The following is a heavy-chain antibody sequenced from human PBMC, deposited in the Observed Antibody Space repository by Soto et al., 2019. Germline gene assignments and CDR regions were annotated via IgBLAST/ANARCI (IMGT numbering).Heavy chain of an antibody. Sequence: SETLSFTCAVYGGSFSGYYWSWIRQPPGKGLEWIGEINHSGSTNYNPSLKSRVTISVDTSKNQFSLKLSSVTAADTAVYYCARLRRLVRGYYYYGMDVWGQGTTVTVSS. CDR3: ARLRRLVRGYYYYGMDV. D-gene: IGHD6-19*01. CDR1: GGSFSGYY. CDR2: INHSGST. J-gene: IGHJ6*02. V-gene: IGHV4-34*01.